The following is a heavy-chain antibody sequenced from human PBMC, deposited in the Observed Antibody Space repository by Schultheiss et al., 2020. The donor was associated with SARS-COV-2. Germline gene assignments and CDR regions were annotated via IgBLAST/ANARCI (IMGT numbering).Heavy chain of an antibody. J-gene: IGHJ4*02. Sequence: SETLSLTCTVSGGSISSDYWSWIRQSPGKGPEWIGNIHYSGTTNYNPSLRSRVTISLDTSKNQFSLRVSPVTTADTAVYYCARDRGRLGLLDSWGQGTLVTVSS. D-gene: IGHD1-26*01. V-gene: IGHV4-59*01. CDR2: IHYSGTT. CDR3: ARDRGRLGLLDS. CDR1: GGSISSDY.